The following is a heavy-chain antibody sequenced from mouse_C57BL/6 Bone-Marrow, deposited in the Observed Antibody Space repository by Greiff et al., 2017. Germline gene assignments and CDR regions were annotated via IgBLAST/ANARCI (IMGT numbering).Heavy chain of an antibody. D-gene: IGHD1-1*01. CDR3: TREPNYYGSSHYFDY. J-gene: IGHJ2*01. CDR1: GYTFTSYW. V-gene: IGHV1-5*01. CDR2: IYPGNSDT. Sequence: VQLQQSGTVLARPGASVKMSCKTSGYTFTSYWMHWVKQRPGQGLEWIGAIYPGNSDTSYNQKFKGKAKLTAVTSASTAYMELSSLTNEDSAVYYCTREPNYYGSSHYFDYWGQGTTLTVSS.